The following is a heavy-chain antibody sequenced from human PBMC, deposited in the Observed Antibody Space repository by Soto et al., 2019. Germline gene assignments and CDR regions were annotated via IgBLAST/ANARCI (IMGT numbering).Heavy chain of an antibody. CDR2: FDPEDGEP. J-gene: IGHJ5*02. D-gene: IGHD1-26*01. CDR1: GYTLTELS. CDR3: ATDRRIVGATTWGWGWFDP. V-gene: IGHV1-24*01. Sequence: QVQLVQSGAEVKKPGASVKVSCKVSGYTLTELSMHWVRQAPGKGLEWMGGFDPEDGEPIYAQKFQGRVTMTEDTSTDTAYMELSSLRSEDTAVYYCATDRRIVGATTWGWGWFDPWGQGTLVTVSS.